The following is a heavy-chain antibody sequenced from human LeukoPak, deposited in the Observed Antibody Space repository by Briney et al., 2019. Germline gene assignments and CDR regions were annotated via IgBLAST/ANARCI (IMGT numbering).Heavy chain of an antibody. V-gene: IGHV3-9*01. J-gene: IGHJ6*02. Sequence: PGGSLRLSCAASGFTFSSYAMHWVRQAPGKGLEWVSGISWNSGSIGYADSVKGRFTISRDNAKNSLYLQMNSLRAEDTALYYCAKGRYYYDSSGYPIYYGMDVWGQGTTVTVSS. CDR2: ISWNSGSI. CDR3: AKGRYYYDSSGYPIYYGMDV. CDR1: GFTFSSYA. D-gene: IGHD3-22*01.